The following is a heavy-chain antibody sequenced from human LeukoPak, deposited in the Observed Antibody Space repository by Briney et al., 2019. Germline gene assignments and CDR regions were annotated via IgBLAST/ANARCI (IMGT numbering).Heavy chain of an antibody. D-gene: IGHD6-25*01. CDR3: AKAAFYYYMDV. CDR2: ISSDGGST. J-gene: IGHJ6*03. V-gene: IGHV3-64*02. CDR1: GFTFSGYS. Sequence: GGSLRLSCAAPGFTFSGYSMYWVRQAPGKGLEYVSAISSDGGSTYYADSVKGRFTISRDNSKNTLYLQLDSLRAEDMAVYYCAKAAFYYYMDVWGKGTTVTVSS.